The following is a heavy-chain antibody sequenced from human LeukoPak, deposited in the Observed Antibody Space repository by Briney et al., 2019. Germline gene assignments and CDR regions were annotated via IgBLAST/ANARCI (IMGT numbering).Heavy chain of an antibody. CDR1: GGSISSYY. CDR3: ARGEGNYFDY. J-gene: IGHJ4*02. Sequence: SETLSLTCTVSGGSISSYYWSWIRQPPGKGLEWIGFIYYSGSTNYNPSLKSRVTISVDTSKNQFSLKLSSVTAADTAVYYCARGEGNYFDYWGQGTLVTVSS. CDR2: IYYSGST. D-gene: IGHD1-26*01. V-gene: IGHV4-59*01.